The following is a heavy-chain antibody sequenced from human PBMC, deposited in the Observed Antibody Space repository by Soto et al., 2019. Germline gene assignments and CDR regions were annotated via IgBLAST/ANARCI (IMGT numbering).Heavy chain of an antibody. J-gene: IGHJ4*02. Sequence: EVQLVESGGDLVQPGGSLRLSCTASGFTFSSSWMYWVRQAPGKGLVSVSRISPDGSTTTYADSVKGRFTISRDNAKNTPYLQMNSLRAEDTAVYYCAGGYSGSPRWGQATLVTVSS. CDR3: AGGYSGSPR. V-gene: IGHV3-74*01. CDR2: ISPDGSTT. D-gene: IGHD3-10*01. CDR1: GFTFSSSW.